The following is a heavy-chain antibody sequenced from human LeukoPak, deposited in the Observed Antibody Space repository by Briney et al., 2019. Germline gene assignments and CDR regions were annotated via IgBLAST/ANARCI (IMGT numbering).Heavy chain of an antibody. CDR3: ARRGELGRLFDY. Sequence: GGSLRLSCAASGFTFSTYSMNWVRQAPGKGLEWVSYISSSGSTIYYADSVKGRFTISRDNAKNSLYLQMNSLRAEDTAVYYCARRGELGRLFDYWGQGTLVTVSS. CDR2: ISSSGSTI. V-gene: IGHV3-48*04. D-gene: IGHD3-10*01. J-gene: IGHJ4*02. CDR1: GFTFSTYS.